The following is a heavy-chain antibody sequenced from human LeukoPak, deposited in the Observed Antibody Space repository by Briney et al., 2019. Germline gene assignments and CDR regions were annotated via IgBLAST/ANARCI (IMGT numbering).Heavy chain of an antibody. V-gene: IGHV3-21*01. CDR3: ARDGTPLGSGYNYYRGTDV. J-gene: IGHJ6*02. CDR1: GFTFSSYS. CDR2: ISSSSSYI. Sequence: GGSLRLSCAASGFTFSSYSMNWVRQAPGKGLEWVSSISSSSSYIYYADSVKGRFTISRDNAKNSLYLQMNSLRAEDTGVYYCARDGTPLGSGYNYYRGTDVWGQGTTVTVFS. D-gene: IGHD6-19*01.